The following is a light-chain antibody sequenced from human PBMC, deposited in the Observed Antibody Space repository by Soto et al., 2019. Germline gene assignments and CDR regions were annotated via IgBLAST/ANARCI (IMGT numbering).Light chain of an antibody. J-gene: IGKJ1*01. CDR1: QSVSSN. CDR3: QHYNNWPPWT. V-gene: IGKV3-15*01. Sequence: EIVMTQSPATLSVSPGERATLSCRASQSVSSNLAWYQQKPGQPPRLLIYRASTRATGIPARFSGSGSGTEFTLTISSLQSEDFAVYYCQHYNNWPPWTFGQGTKVELK. CDR2: RAS.